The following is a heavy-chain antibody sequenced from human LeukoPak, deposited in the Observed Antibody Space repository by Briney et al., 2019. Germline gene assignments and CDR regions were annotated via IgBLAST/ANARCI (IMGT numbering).Heavy chain of an antibody. D-gene: IGHD1-14*01. J-gene: IGHJ4*02. V-gene: IGHV3-30*02. CDR3: ASGMIEFDY. CDR1: GFTFSTYG. Sequence: GGSLRLSCEASGFTFSTYGMNWVRQAPGKGLEWVAFIRYDGSIKYYADSVKGRFTISRDNSKNTLYLQMNILRVEDTAVYYCASGMIEFDYWGQGTLVTVSS. CDR2: IRYDGSIK.